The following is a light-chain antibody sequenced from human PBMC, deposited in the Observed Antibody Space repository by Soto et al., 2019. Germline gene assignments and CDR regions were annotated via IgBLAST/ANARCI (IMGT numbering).Light chain of an antibody. CDR1: QTVTRNY. Sequence: EIVSSQSPSTLSLSPGERATLSCRASQTVTRNYLAWHQQKPGQTPRLLVYGASSRATGIPDRFSGSGSGTDFTLTINSLQSEDFAVYYCQQYNNWPRTFGQGTKVDI. CDR3: QQYNNWPRT. V-gene: IGKV3D-20*02. J-gene: IGKJ1*01. CDR2: GAS.